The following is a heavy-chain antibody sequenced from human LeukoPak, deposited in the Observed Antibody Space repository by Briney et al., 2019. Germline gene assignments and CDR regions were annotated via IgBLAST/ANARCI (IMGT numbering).Heavy chain of an antibody. D-gene: IGHD3-22*01. CDR3: ARGVSYYDSSGYYNEYFQH. CDR1: GGSISGYY. Sequence: SETLSLTCTVSGGSISGYYWSWIRQPPGKGLEWIGYIYYSGSTNYNPSLKSRVTISVDTSKNQFSLKLSSVTAADTAVYYCARGVSYYDSSGYYNEYFQHWGQGTLVTVSS. CDR2: IYYSGST. J-gene: IGHJ1*01. V-gene: IGHV4-59*08.